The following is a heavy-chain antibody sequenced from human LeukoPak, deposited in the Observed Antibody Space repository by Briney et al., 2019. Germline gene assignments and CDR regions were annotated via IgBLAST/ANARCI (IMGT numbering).Heavy chain of an antibody. CDR3: ARGGSLGAGAFDI. J-gene: IGHJ3*02. CDR2: IIPIFGTA. CDR1: GYTFTGYY. D-gene: IGHD3-10*01. V-gene: IGHV1-69*13. Sequence: ASVKVSCKASGYTFTGYYMHWVRQAPGQGLEWMGGIIPIFGTANYAQKFQGRVTITADESTSTAYMELSSLRSEDTAVHYCARGGSLGAGAFDIWGQGTMVTVSS.